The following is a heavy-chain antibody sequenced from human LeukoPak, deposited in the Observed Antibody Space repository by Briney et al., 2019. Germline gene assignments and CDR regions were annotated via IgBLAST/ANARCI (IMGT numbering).Heavy chain of an antibody. V-gene: IGHV4-34*01. CDR1: GGSFSGYY. CDR3: ARGLRITIFGVVKTGFDP. CDR2: INHSGST. J-gene: IGHJ5*02. Sequence: SETLSLTCAVYGGSFSGYYWSWIRQPPGKGLEWIGEINHSGSTNYNPSLKSRVTISIDTSKNQFSLKLSSVTAADTAVYYCARGLRITIFGVVKTGFDPWGQGTLVTVSS. D-gene: IGHD3-3*01.